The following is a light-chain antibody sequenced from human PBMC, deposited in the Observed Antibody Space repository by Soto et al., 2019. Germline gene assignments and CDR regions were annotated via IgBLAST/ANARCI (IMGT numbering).Light chain of an antibody. J-gene: IGKJ5*01. CDR2: DAS. Sequence: EIVLTQSPATLSLSPGERATLSCRASQTISSSLAWYQQKPGQSPSLLIFDASNRASGVPPRFSGRGSGTDFTLSISSIEPEDFAVYFCQHRSNWPPITFGQGTRL. CDR1: QTISSS. CDR3: QHRSNWPPIT. V-gene: IGKV3-11*01.